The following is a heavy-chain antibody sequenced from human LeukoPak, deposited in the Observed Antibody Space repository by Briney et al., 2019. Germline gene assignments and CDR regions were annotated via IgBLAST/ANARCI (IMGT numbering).Heavy chain of an antibody. Sequence: GGSLRLSCAASGFXFSSYAMSWVRQAPGKGLEWVSAISGSGGSTYYADSVKGRFTISRDNSKNTLYLQMNSLRAEDTAVYYCAEEGVAGRHFDYWGQGTLVTVSS. J-gene: IGHJ4*02. D-gene: IGHD1-14*01. V-gene: IGHV3-23*01. CDR2: ISGSGGST. CDR3: AEEGVAGRHFDY. CDR1: GFXFSSYA.